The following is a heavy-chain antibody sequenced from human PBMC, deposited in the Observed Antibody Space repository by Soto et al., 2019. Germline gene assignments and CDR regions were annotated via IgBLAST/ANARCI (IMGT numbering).Heavy chain of an antibody. D-gene: IGHD3-16*01. CDR2: IYYSGST. CDR1: GGSISSGGYY. Sequence: SETLSLTCAVSGGSISSGGYYWSWIRQPPGKGLEWIGYIYYSGSTNYNPSLKSRVTISVDTSKNQFSLKLSSVTAADTAVYYCARHTSAHGGYDAFDIWGQGTMVTVSS. J-gene: IGHJ3*02. CDR3: ARHTSAHGGYDAFDI. V-gene: IGHV4-61*08.